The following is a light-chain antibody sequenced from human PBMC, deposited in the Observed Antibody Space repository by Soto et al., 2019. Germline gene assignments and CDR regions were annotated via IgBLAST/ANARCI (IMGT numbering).Light chain of an antibody. CDR3: LSKGDSITYV. Sequence: QSALTQPASVSGSPGQSITISCTGTSSDVGGYNYVSWYQQHPGNVPKLMIYEVSSRPAGVSNRFSGSKSGNTASLTISGLQAEDEADYYCLSKGDSITYVFGTGTKLTVL. CDR2: EVS. CDR1: SSDVGGYNY. J-gene: IGLJ1*01. V-gene: IGLV2-14*01.